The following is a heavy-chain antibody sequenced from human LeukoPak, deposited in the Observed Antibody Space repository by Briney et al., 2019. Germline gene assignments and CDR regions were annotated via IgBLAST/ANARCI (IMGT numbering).Heavy chain of an antibody. Sequence: SETLSLTCTVSGGSTSSTTYYWGWIRQPPGKDLEWIGSIYYSGSTYYTPSLKSRVTISVDTSKNQFSLKLSSVTAADTAVYYCARSGYSYSSLGGYWGQGTLVTVSS. J-gene: IGHJ4*02. CDR3: ARSGYSYSSLGGY. V-gene: IGHV4-39*07. D-gene: IGHD5-18*01. CDR1: GGSTSSTTYY. CDR2: IYYSGST.